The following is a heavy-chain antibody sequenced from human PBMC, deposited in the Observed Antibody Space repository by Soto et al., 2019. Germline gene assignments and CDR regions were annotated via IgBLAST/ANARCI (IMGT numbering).Heavy chain of an antibody. J-gene: IGHJ4*02. CDR2: ISSSSSYI. CDR3: ARDSYYDFWSGYSRLDY. Sequence: EVQLVESGGGLVKPGGSLRLSCAASGFTFSSYSMNWVRQAPGKGLEWVSSISSSSSYIYYADSVKGRFTISRDNAKNSLYLQMNSLRAEDTAVYYCARDSYYDFWSGYSRLDYWGQGTLVTVSS. V-gene: IGHV3-21*01. D-gene: IGHD3-3*01. CDR1: GFTFSSYS.